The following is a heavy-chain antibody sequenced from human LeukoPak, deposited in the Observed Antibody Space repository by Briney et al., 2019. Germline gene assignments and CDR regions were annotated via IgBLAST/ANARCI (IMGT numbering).Heavy chain of an antibody. J-gene: IGHJ3*02. V-gene: IGHV3-48*03. CDR2: ISSSGSTI. CDR3: ARENVVVPGYPYAFDI. Sequence: GGSLRLSCAASGFTFSSYEMNWVRQVPGKGLEWVSYISSSGSTIYYADSVKGRFTISRDNAKNSLYLQMNSLRAEDTAVYYCARENVVVPGYPYAFDIWGQGTMVTVSS. CDR1: GFTFSSYE. D-gene: IGHD2-2*01.